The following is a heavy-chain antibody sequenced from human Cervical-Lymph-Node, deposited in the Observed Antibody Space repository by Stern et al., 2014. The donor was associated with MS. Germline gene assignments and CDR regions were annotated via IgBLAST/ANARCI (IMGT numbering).Heavy chain of an antibody. J-gene: IGHJ3*02. V-gene: IGHV3-33*01. CDR1: GFTFSTYG. D-gene: IGHD2-2*01. CDR3: AREAPVEPAATDAFDI. CDR2: IWSDGTNS. Sequence: DQLVESGGGVVQPGRSLRLSCAASGFTFSTYGMHWVRQAPGKGLEWVAVIWSDGTNSLYADSVKGRFTISRDNSKKTLYLQMNTLRTEDTAVYYCAREAPVEPAATDAFDIWGRGTMVAVSS.